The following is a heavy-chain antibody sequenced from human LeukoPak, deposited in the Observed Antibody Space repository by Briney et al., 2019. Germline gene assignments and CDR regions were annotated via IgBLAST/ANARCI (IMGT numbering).Heavy chain of an antibody. D-gene: IGHD2-15*01. Sequence: ASVKVSCKASGGTFSSYAISWVRQAPGQGLEWMGGIIPIFGTANYAQKFQGRVTITADKSTSTAYMELSSLRSEDTALYYCARLYCSGDSCYSAWGYFQYWGQGTLVTVSS. CDR1: GGTFSSYA. CDR2: IIPIFGTA. J-gene: IGHJ1*01. CDR3: ARLYCSGDSCYSAWGYFQY. V-gene: IGHV1-69*06.